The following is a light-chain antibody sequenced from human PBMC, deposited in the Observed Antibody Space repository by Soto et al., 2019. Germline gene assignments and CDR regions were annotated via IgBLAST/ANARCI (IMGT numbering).Light chain of an antibody. CDR2: DNN. CDR1: SSNIGNNY. Sequence: QSVLTQPPSVSAAPGQKVTISCSGSSSNIGNNYVSWYQQLPGTAPKLLIYDNNKRPSGIPDRFSGSKSGTSATLGITGLQTGDEADYYCGTWDSSRSAHVVFGGGTQLTVL. CDR3: GTWDSSRSAHVV. V-gene: IGLV1-51*01. J-gene: IGLJ2*01.